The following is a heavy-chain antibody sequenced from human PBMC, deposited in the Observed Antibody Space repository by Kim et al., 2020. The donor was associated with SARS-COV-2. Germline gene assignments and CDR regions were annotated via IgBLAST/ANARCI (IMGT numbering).Heavy chain of an antibody. CDR3: ARGGVGATTGMDV. CDR1: GFTFSSYG. J-gene: IGHJ6*02. Sequence: GGSLRLSCAASGFTFSSYGMHWVRQAPGKGLEWVAVISYDGSNKYYADSVKGRFTISRDNSKNTLYLQMNSLRAEDTAVYYCARGGVGATTGMDVWGQGTTVTVSS. CDR2: ISYDGSNK. D-gene: IGHD1-26*01. V-gene: IGHV3-33*05.